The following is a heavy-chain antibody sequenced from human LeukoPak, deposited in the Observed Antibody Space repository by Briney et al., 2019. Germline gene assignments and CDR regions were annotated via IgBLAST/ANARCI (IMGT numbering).Heavy chain of an antibody. Sequence: SETLSLTCTLSGGSITTHHWNWIRQTPGKGVEGIGYVFDSGRTKVNPSLKSRVTLSADTSKSQLSLRLTSVTAADTAISYCTTIKRGDIFGYFDFWGQGILVTVSS. D-gene: IGHD5-18*01. CDR2: VFDSGRT. CDR3: TTIKRGDIFGYFDF. V-gene: IGHV4-59*11. J-gene: IGHJ4*02. CDR1: GGSITTHH.